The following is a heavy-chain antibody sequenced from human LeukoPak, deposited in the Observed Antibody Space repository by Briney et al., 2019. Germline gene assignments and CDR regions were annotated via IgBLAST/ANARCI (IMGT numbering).Heavy chain of an antibody. Sequence: SETLSLTCAVYGGSFSGYYWSWIRQPPGKGLEWIGEINHSGSTNYNPSLKSRVTISVDTSKNQFSLKLSAVTAADTAVYYCARGVLGPYYLDLWGRGTLVTVSS. D-gene: IGHD7-27*01. V-gene: IGHV4-34*01. CDR1: GGSFSGYY. J-gene: IGHJ2*01. CDR3: ARGVLGPYYLDL. CDR2: INHSGST.